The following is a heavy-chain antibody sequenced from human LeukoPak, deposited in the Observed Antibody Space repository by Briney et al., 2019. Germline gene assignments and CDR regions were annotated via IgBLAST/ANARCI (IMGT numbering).Heavy chain of an antibody. CDR1: GGSLSSCCYY. Sequence: PSVTLSLTCAVSGGSLSSCCYYWGWVAQPPGKGLEWIGYIYYSGSTHNNPSLKSRVSISEDTPKNQFSPELSAVTAADTDADFCASGRGGSAFGGVGVISWFDPWGQGTLVTVSS. V-gene: IGHV4-31*11. CDR2: IYYSGST. D-gene: IGHD3-16*01. J-gene: IGHJ5*02. CDR3: ASGRGGSAFGGVGVISWFDP.